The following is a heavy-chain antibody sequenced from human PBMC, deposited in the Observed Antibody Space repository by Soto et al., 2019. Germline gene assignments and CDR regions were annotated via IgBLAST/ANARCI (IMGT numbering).Heavy chain of an antibody. CDR2: IYYSGST. Sequence: PSETLSLTCTVSGGSISSYYWSWIRQPPGKGLEWIGYIYYSGSTNYNPSLKSRVTISVDTSKNQFSLKLSSVTAADTAVYYCARASGYSNYWGKGTLVTVSS. CDR1: GGSISSYY. V-gene: IGHV4-59*01. J-gene: IGHJ4*02. CDR3: ARASGYSNY. D-gene: IGHD3-22*01.